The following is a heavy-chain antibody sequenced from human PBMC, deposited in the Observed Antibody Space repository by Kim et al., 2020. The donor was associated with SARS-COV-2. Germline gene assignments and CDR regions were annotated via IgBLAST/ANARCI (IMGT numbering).Heavy chain of an antibody. V-gene: IGHV3-11*01. Sequence: GGSLRLSCAASGFTFSDYYMSWIRQAPGKGLEWVSYISSSGSTIYYADSVKGRFTISRDNAKNSLYLQMNSLRAEDTAVYYCARDPGDGYNYLADAFAIWGQGTMVTVSS. CDR1: GFTFSDYY. CDR3: ARDPGDGYNYLADAFAI. CDR2: ISSSGSTI. J-gene: IGHJ3*02. D-gene: IGHD5-12*01.